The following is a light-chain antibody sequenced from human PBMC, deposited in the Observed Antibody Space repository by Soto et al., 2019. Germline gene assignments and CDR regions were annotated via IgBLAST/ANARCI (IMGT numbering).Light chain of an antibody. J-gene: IGKJ5*01. CDR1: QSVSSF. CDR2: DAS. Sequence: EIVLTQSPATLSLSPGERATLSCRASQSVSSFLAWYQHKPGQAPRLLIYDASNRATGIPARFSGSGSGTDFTLTISSLEPEDFAVYHCQQRSSWPPITFGQGTRLEIK. V-gene: IGKV3-11*01. CDR3: QQRSSWPPIT.